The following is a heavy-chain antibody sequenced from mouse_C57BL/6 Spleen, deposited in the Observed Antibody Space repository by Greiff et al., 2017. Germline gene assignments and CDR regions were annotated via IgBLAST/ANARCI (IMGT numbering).Heavy chain of an antibody. CDR3: ERGDYQPDYAMDY. CDR1: GYAFSSSW. D-gene: IGHD5-5*01. J-gene: IGHJ4*01. Sequence: QVQLKQSGPELVKPGASVKISCKASGYAFSSSWMNWVKQRPGKGLEWIGRIYPGDGDSNYTGKFKGKATLTADKYSSTAYMQLSSLTSEDSAVCLCERGDYQPDYAMDYWGQGTSVTVSS. CDR2: IYPGDGDS. V-gene: IGHV1-82*01.